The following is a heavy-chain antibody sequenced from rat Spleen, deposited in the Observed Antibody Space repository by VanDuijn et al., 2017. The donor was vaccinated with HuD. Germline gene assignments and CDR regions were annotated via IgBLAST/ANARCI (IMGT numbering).Heavy chain of an antibody. CDR1: GLTFSNYY. CDR3: TRHDNIGTANWFAY. J-gene: IGHJ3*01. V-gene: IGHV5-7*01. Sequence: EVQLVESGGGLVQPGRSMKLSCAASGLTFSNYYVAWVRQAPKKGLEWVATISYDGRTTNHRDSVKGRFTISRDNAKSTLYLQMDSLRSEDTATYYCTRHDNIGTANWFAYWGQGTLVTVSS. CDR2: ISYDGRTT. D-gene: IGHD1-5*01.